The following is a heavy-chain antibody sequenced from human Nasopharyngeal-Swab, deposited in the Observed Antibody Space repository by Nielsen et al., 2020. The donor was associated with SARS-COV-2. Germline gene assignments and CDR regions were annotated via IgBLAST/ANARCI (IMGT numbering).Heavy chain of an antibody. CDR2: IIPIFGTA. J-gene: IGHJ6*03. CDR3: ARTVVTNYYYYYMDV. V-gene: IGHV1-69*13. Sequence: SVKVFCKASGGTFSSYAISWVRQAPGQGLEWMGGIIPIFGTANYAQKFQGRVTITADESTSTAYMELSSLRSEDTAAYYCARTVVTNYYYYYMDVWGKGTTVTVSS. CDR1: GGTFSSYA. D-gene: IGHD2-15*01.